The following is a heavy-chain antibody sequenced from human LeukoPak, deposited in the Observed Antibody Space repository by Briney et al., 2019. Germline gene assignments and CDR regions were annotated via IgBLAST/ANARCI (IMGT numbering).Heavy chain of an antibody. Sequence: PSETLSLTCTVSGGSISSYYWSWIRQPPGKGLEWIGYIYYSGSTNYNPSLKSRVTISVDTSKNQFSLKLSSVTAADTAVYYCARGRPTYYYDSSGYFFDYWGQGTLVTASS. CDR3: ARGRPTYYYDSSGYFFDY. V-gene: IGHV4-59*12. CDR1: GGSISSYY. J-gene: IGHJ4*02. D-gene: IGHD3-22*01. CDR2: IYYSGST.